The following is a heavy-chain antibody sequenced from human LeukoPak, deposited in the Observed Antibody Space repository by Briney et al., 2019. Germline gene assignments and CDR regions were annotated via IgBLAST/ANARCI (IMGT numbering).Heavy chain of an antibody. CDR2: INPNSGGT. J-gene: IGHJ4*02. CDR1: GYTFTGYY. V-gene: IGHV1-2*06. CDR3: ARVGYYDSSGPSFGFFDY. Sequence: ASVKVSCKASGYTFTGYYMHWVRQAPGQGLEWMGRINPNSGGTNYAQKFQGRVTMTRDTSISTAYMELSRLRSDDTAVYYCARVGYYDSSGPSFGFFDYWGQGTLVTVSS. D-gene: IGHD3-22*01.